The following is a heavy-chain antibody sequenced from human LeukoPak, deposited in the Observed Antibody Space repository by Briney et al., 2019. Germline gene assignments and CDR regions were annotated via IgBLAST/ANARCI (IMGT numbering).Heavy chain of an antibody. CDR1: GGFISSYY. Sequence: SETLSLTCTVSGGFISSYYWSWIRQPPGKGREWIGSIYYSGSTNYNPSLKRRATISVDTSKNQFSLKLSSVTAADTAVYYCARGIRAWLFDYWGQGTLVTVSS. J-gene: IGHJ4*02. CDR3: ARGIRAWLFDY. V-gene: IGHV4-59*01. CDR2: IYYSGST. D-gene: IGHD3-22*01.